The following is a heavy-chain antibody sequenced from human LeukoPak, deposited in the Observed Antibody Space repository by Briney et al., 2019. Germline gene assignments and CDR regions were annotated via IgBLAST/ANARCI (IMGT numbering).Heavy chain of an antibody. CDR1: GGSISSSNW. V-gene: IGHV4-4*02. D-gene: IGHD6-13*01. J-gene: IGHJ4*02. CDR2: IYYSGST. CDR3: ASSSWFHFDY. Sequence: PSGTLSLTCAVSGGSISSSNWWSWVRPPPGKGLEWIGYIYYSGSTNYNPSLKSRVTISVDTSKNQFSLKLSSVTAADTAVYYCASSSWFHFDYWGQGTLVTVSS.